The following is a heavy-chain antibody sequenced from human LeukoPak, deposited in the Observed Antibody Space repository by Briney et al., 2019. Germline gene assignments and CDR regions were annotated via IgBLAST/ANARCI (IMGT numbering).Heavy chain of an antibody. V-gene: IGHV4-38-2*02. CDR3: ARGVVPVPFDY. J-gene: IGHJ4*02. CDR2: IYHSGST. D-gene: IGHD2-2*01. CDR1: GYSISSGYY. Sequence: SETLSLTCTVSGYSISSGYYWGWIRQPPGKGLEWIGSIYHSGSTYYNPSLKSRVTISVDTSKNQFSLKLSSVTAADTAVYYCARGVVPVPFDYWGQGTLVTVSS.